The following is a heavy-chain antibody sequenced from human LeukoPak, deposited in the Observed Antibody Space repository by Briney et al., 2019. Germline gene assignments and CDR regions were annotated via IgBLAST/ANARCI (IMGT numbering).Heavy chain of an antibody. V-gene: IGHV1-8*01. J-gene: IGHJ6*02. CDR1: EYTFTSYD. Sequence: ASVKVSCKASEYTFTSYDINWVRQATGQGLEWMGWMSPNSGNTAYAQKFQGRVTMTRNTSISTAYMELSSLRSEDTAVYYCARDIGYYYGMDVWGQGTTVTVSS. D-gene: IGHD5-12*01. CDR2: MSPNSGNT. CDR3: ARDIGYYYGMDV.